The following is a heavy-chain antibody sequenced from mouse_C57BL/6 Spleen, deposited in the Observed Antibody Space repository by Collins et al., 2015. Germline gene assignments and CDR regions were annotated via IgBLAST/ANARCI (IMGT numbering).Heavy chain of an antibody. D-gene: IGHD2-3*01. J-gene: IGHJ2*01. CDR2: I. V-gene: IGHV5-17*02. Sequence: IYYADTVKGRFTISRDNPKNTLFLQMTSLRSEDTAMYYCARSHGYSSYYFDYWGQGTTLTVSS. CDR3: ARSHGYSSYYFDY.